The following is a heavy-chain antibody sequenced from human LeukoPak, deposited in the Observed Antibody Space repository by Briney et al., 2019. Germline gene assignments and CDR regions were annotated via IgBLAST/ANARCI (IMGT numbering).Heavy chain of an antibody. CDR3: ASTDVHSSSWGNLPDY. J-gene: IGHJ4*02. V-gene: IGHV3-48*04. D-gene: IGHD6-13*01. Sequence: GGSLRLSCAASGFTFSSYSMNWVRQAPGKGLEWVSYISSSSSTIYYADSVKGRFTISRDNAKNSLYLQMNSLRAEDTAVYYCASTDVHSSSWGNLPDYWGQGTLVTVSS. CDR2: ISSSSSTI. CDR1: GFTFSSYS.